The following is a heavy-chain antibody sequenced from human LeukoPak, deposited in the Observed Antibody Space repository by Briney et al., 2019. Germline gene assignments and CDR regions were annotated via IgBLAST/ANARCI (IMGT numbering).Heavy chain of an antibody. CDR2: MNPNSGNT. J-gene: IGHJ4*02. Sequence: ASMKVSCKASGYTFTSYDINWVRQATGQGLEWMGWMNPNSGNTGYAQKFQGRVTMTRNTSISTAYMELSSLTSDDTAVYYCARDRGDGYNAYYFDYWGQGTLVTVSS. D-gene: IGHD5-24*01. V-gene: IGHV1-8*01. CDR3: ARDRGDGYNAYYFDY. CDR1: GYTFTSYD.